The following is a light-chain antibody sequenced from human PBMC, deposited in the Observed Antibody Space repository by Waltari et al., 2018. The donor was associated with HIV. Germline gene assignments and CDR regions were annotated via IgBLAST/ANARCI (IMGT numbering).Light chain of an antibody. V-gene: IGLV2-23*02. CDR2: DVS. J-gene: IGLJ2*01. CDR1: LTHDGGSNY. Sequence: QSALTQPASVSGSPGQSITLSCTGTLTHDGGSNYSSWYQQHPGKASKLMIYDVSKRPSGVSNRFSCSKSGNTASLTISGLQAEDEADYYCCSYAGSSTLVFGGGTKLTVL. CDR3: CSYAGSSTLV.